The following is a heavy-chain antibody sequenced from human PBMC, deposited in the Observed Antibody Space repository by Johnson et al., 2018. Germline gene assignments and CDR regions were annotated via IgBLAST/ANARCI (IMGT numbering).Heavy chain of an antibody. D-gene: IGHD6-19*01. Sequence: VQLVQSGGGSVQPGGSLRLSCAASGFTFSSYSMNWVRQAPGKGLEWVSYISSSSSTIYYADSVKGRFTISRDNAKNSLYLQMNSLRDEDTAVYYCARDPPLSSGRTDAFDIWGQGTMVTVSS. CDR3: ARDPPLSSGRTDAFDI. CDR1: GFTFSSYS. J-gene: IGHJ3*02. CDR2: ISSSSSTI. V-gene: IGHV3-48*02.